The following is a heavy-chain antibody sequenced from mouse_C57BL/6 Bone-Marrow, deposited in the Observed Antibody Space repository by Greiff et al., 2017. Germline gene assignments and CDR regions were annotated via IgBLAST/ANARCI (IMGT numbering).Heavy chain of an antibody. CDR2: ISYDGSN. D-gene: IGHD2-3*01. CDR3: ARGRWLLRYFDY. J-gene: IGHJ2*01. Sequence: DVKLQESGPGLVKPSQSLSLTCSVTGYSITSGYYWNWIRQFPGNKLEWMGYISYDGSNNYNPSLKNRISITRDTSKNQFFLKLNSVTTEDTATYYCARGRWLLRYFDYGGQGTTLTVSS. CDR1: GYSITSGYY. V-gene: IGHV3-6*01.